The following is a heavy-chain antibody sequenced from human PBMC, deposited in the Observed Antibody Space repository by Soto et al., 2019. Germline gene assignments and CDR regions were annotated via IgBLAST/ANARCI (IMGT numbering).Heavy chain of an antibody. V-gene: IGHV2-5*02. Sequence: QITLKESGPTLVKPTQTLTLTCTFSGFSLTTSGVGVGWIRQPPGTALEWLALIYWDDDKRYSPSLKRRLTITRDTSKNQVVLTMTNMDPVDTATYYCAHRRRAAGGYYFDYWGQGTLVTVSS. CDR1: GFSLTTSGVG. D-gene: IGHD6-13*01. CDR3: AHRRRAAGGYYFDY. J-gene: IGHJ4*02. CDR2: IYWDDDK.